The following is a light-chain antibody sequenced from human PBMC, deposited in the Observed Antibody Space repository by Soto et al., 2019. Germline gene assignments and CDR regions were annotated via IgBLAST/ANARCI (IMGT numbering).Light chain of an antibody. V-gene: IGKV3-11*01. CDR1: QSVNSY. Sequence: IVLTQSPATLSLSPGERATLSCRASQSVNSYLAWYQQKPGQAPRLLIYDASSRATGIPARFSGSGSGTDFTLTISSLEPEDFEVYYCQQRDNWPEYTFGQGTMLEI. CDR3: QQRDNWPEYT. CDR2: DAS. J-gene: IGKJ2*01.